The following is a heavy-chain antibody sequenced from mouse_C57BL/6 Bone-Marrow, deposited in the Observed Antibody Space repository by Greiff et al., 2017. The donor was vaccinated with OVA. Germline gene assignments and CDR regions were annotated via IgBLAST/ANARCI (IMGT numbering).Heavy chain of an antibody. D-gene: IGHD4-1*01. CDR2: IDPSDSYT. CDR3: AREGGVNGDEACAMDY. V-gene: IGHV1-59*01. Sequence: QVQLQQPGAELVRPGTSVKLSCKASGYTFTSYWMHWVKQRPGQGLEWIGVIDPSDSYTNYNQKFKGKATLTVDTSSSTAYMQLSSLTSEDSAVYYCAREGGVNGDEACAMDYWGKGTSVTVSS. CDR1: GYTFTSYW. J-gene: IGHJ4*01.